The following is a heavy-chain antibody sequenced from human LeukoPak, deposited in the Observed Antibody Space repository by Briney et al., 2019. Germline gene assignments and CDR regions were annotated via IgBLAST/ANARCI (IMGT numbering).Heavy chain of an antibody. CDR1: GFTFSGYW. Sequence: PGGSLRLSCSASGFTFSGYWMSGVREAPGRGLEGVANRKRNRREKYYAAPAKSRFTIYRDTAKNTLYLQMNSLRAADTPVYYCATGSGWYLLGGSFDYWGQGTLVTVSS. J-gene: IGHJ4*02. V-gene: IGHV3-7*01. CDR2: RKRNRREK. D-gene: IGHD6-19*01. CDR3: ATGSGWYLLGGSFDY.